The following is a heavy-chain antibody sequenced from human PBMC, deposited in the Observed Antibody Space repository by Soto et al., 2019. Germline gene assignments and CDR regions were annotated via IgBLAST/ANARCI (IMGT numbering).Heavy chain of an antibody. Sequence: QVQLVESGGGVVQPGRSLRLSCAASGFTFSSYAMHWVRQAPGKGLEWVAVIPYDGSNKYYADSVKGRFTISRDNSKNTLYLQMNSLRAEDTAVYYCARDHGYCSGGSCYSNFDYWGQGTLVTVSS. V-gene: IGHV3-30-3*01. CDR2: IPYDGSNK. CDR1: GFTFSSYA. CDR3: ARDHGYCSGGSCYSNFDY. J-gene: IGHJ4*02. D-gene: IGHD2-15*01.